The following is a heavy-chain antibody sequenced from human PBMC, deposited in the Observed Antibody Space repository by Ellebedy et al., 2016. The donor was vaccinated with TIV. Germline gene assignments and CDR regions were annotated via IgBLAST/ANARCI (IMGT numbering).Heavy chain of an antibody. CDR3: ATEYCSGGSCYLRSYPDY. CDR1: GYTLTELS. V-gene: IGHV1-24*01. J-gene: IGHJ4*02. CDR2: FDPEDGET. Sequence: AASVKVSCKVSGYTLTELSMHWVRQAPGKGLEWMGGFDPEDGETIYAQKFQGRVTMTEDTSTDTAYMELSSLRSEDTAVYYCATEYCSGGSCYLRSYPDYWGQGTLVTVSS. D-gene: IGHD2-15*01.